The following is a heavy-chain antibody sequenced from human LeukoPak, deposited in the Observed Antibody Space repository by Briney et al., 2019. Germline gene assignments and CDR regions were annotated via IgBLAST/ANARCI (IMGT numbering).Heavy chain of an antibody. D-gene: IGHD1-26*01. CDR3: ARVVIVGATNVYDAFDI. CDR1: GYTFTSYA. Sequence: ASVKVSCKASGYTFTSYAMNWVRQAPGQGLEWMGRINTNTGNPTYAQGFTGRFVFSLDTSVSTAYLQISSLKAEDTAVYYCARVVIVGATNVYDAFDIWGQGTMVTVSS. J-gene: IGHJ3*02. V-gene: IGHV7-4-1*02. CDR2: INTNTGNP.